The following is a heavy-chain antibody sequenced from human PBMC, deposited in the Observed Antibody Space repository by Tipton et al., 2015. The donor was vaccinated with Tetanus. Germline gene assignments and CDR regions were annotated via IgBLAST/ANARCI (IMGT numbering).Heavy chain of an antibody. V-gene: IGHV4-34*01. Sequence: TLSLTCAVYGGSFSGYYWSWIRQPPGKGLEWIGEINHSGSTNYNPSLKSRVTISVDTSKNQFSLKLSSVTAADTAVYYCASITLRARRSYFDYWAQGTLVTVSS. CDR1: GGSFSGYY. J-gene: IGHJ4*02. CDR3: ASITLRARRSYFDY. D-gene: IGHD1-14*01. CDR2: INHSGST.